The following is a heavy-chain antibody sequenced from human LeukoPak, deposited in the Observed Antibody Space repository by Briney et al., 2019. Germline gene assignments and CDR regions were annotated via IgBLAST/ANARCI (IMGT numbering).Heavy chain of an antibody. Sequence: PSETLSLTCTVSGYSISSGYYWGWIRQPPGKGLEWIGSMYHSGSTYYNPSLKSRVTISVDTSKNQFSLKLSSVTAADTAVYYCARVWRRSGSPFDYWGQGTLVTVSS. CDR2: MYHSGST. J-gene: IGHJ4*02. CDR1: GYSISSGYY. V-gene: IGHV4-38-2*02. D-gene: IGHD3-10*01. CDR3: ARVWRRSGSPFDY.